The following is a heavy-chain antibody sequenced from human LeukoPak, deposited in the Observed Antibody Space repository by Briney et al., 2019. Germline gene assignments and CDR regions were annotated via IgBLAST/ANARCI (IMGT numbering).Heavy chain of an antibody. CDR1: GFTFSSYG. CDR2: IGGRDGST. D-gene: IGHD6-13*01. J-gene: IGHJ4*02. V-gene: IGHV3-23*01. CDR3: AKHPNSNWDY. Sequence: GGSLRLSCAAPGFTFSSYGMSWVRQAPGKGLEWVSAIGGRDGSTYYADSVKGRFTISRDNSKNTLYVQMNSLRAEDTAVYYCAKHPNSNWDYWGQGTLVIVSS.